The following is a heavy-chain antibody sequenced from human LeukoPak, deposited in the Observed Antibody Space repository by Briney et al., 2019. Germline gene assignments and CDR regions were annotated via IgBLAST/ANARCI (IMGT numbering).Heavy chain of an antibody. CDR2: IYPGDCDT. CDR1: GYSFTSYW. CDR3: ARHVIAAAKLWGMDV. D-gene: IGHD6-13*01. V-gene: IGHV5-51*01. Sequence: GESLKISCKGSGYSFTSYWIGWVRQMPGKGLEGMGFIYPGDCDTIYGPSLQGQVTISADKSISTDYLQWSSMKASDTAMYYCARHVIAAAKLWGMDVWGKGTTVTVSS. J-gene: IGHJ6*04.